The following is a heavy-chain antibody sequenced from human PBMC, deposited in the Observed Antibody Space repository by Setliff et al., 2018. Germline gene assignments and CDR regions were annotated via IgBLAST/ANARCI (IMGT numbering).Heavy chain of an antibody. Sequence: GESLKISCAASGFTFSRYAMNWVRQTPGKGLEWVSVIYTGGSTYYADSVKGRFTISRDNSKNTLYLQMNSLRAEDTAVYYCARDLGARYCSGGSCSHYYYYYYMDVWGKGTTVTVSS. CDR2: IYTGGST. V-gene: IGHV3-53*01. CDR3: ARDLGARYCSGGSCSHYYYYYYMDV. CDR1: GFTFSRYA. J-gene: IGHJ6*03. D-gene: IGHD2-15*01.